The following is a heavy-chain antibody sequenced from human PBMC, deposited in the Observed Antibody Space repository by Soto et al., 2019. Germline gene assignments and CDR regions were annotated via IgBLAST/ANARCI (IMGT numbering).Heavy chain of an antibody. V-gene: IGHV3-23*01. J-gene: IGHJ4*02. D-gene: IGHD6-19*01. CDR2: ISGSGGST. Sequence: GGSLRLSCAASGFTFSSYAMSWVRQAPGKWLEWVSAISGSGGSTYYADSVKGRFTISRDNSKNMLYLQMNSLRAEDTAVYYCAKLGYSSGWPHDYFDYWGXGTLVTVSS. CDR3: AKLGYSSGWPHDYFDY. CDR1: GFTFSSYA.